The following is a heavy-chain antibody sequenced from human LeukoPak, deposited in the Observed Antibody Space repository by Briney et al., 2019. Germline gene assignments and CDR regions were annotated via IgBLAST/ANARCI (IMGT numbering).Heavy chain of an antibody. V-gene: IGHV3-48*03. CDR2: ISSSGSTI. Sequence: GGSLRLSCAACGFTFSGYEMKWVRQAPGKGLEWDSYISSSGSTIYYADAVKGRVTLSKHNAKNSLCLQMNSLRAEDPAVYYCAREGYYYDKGFDYWGQGTLVTVSS. CDR1: GFTFSGYE. J-gene: IGHJ4*02. CDR3: AREGYYYDKGFDY. D-gene: IGHD3-22*01.